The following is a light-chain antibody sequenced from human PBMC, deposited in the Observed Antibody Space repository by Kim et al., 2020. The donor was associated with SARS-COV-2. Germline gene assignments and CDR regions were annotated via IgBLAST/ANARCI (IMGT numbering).Light chain of an antibody. CDR1: KLGDKF. Sequence: VSPGQTASIACSGDKLGDKFVCWYQQKPGQSPVLVIYQDTKRPSGIPERFSGSNSGNTATLTISGTQTLDEADYYCQAWDSDTRVFGTGTKVTVL. CDR2: QDT. V-gene: IGLV3-1*01. J-gene: IGLJ1*01. CDR3: QAWDSDTRV.